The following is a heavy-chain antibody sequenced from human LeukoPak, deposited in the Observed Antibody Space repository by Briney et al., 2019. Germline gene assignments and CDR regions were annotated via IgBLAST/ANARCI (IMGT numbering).Heavy chain of an antibody. CDR2: IRYDGSNK. J-gene: IGHJ4*02. CDR3: AKDIDQWLAVDY. CDR1: GFTFSSYG. V-gene: IGHV3-30*02. Sequence: GGSLRLSCAASGFTFSSYGIHWVRQAPGKGLEWVAFIRYDGSNKYYADSVKGRFTISRDNSKNTLYLQMNSLRAEDTAVYYCAKDIDQWLAVDYWGQGTLVTVSS. D-gene: IGHD6-19*01.